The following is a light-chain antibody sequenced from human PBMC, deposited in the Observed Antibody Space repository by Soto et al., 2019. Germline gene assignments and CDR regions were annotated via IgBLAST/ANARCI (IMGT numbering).Light chain of an antibody. CDR2: GAS. J-gene: IGKJ1*01. Sequence: EIVMTQSPATLSVSPGERATLSCRATQSILRNLAWYQHKPGQPPRLLIYGASSRATGIPDRFSGSGSETDFTLTISRLEPEDFAVYYCQQYGSSPWTFGQGTKVDIK. CDR3: QQYGSSPWT. V-gene: IGKV3-20*01. CDR1: QSILRN.